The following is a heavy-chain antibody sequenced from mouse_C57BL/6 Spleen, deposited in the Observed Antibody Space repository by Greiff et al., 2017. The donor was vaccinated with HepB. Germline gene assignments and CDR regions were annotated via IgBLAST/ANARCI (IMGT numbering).Heavy chain of an antibody. J-gene: IGHJ1*03. CDR3: ARDQRFSDV. CDR2: ISYDGSN. Sequence: VQLQQSGPGLVKPSQSLSLTCSVTGYSITSGYYWNWIRQFPGNKLEWMGYISYDGSNNYNPSLKNRISITRDTSKNQFCLKLHSVTTEDTATYYCARDQRFSDVWGTGTTVTVSS. V-gene: IGHV3-6*01. CDR1: GYSITSGYY.